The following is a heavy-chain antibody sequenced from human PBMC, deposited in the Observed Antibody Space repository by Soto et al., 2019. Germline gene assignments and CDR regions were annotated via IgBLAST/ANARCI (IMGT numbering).Heavy chain of an antibody. CDR3: ARQFPYYYYSSGYYLPLGAFDI. J-gene: IGHJ3*02. CDR2: IIPIFGTA. CDR1: GGPSSSYA. V-gene: IGHV1-69*13. D-gene: IGHD3-22*01. Sequence: GDSGKVCFKSCGGPSSSYAISLVRQAPGQGLEWTGGIIPIFGTANYAQKFQGRVTITADESTSTAYMELSSLRSEDTAVYYCARQFPYYYYSSGYYLPLGAFDIWGQGTLVTVSS.